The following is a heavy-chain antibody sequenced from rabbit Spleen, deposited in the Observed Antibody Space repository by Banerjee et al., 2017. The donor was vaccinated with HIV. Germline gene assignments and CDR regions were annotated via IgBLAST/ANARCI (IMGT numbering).Heavy chain of an antibody. Sequence: QEQLEESGGGLVKPEGSLTLTCKASGFDLSSYYYMCWVRQAPGKGLEWIACIYTSGSGTTYYASWAKGRFTISKTTSTTVTLQMTSLTAADTATYFCARADSSSYSLTRLDLWGPGTLVTVS. V-gene: IGHV1S45*01. D-gene: IGHD8-1*01. J-gene: IGHJ3*01. CDR2: IYTSGSGTT. CDR1: GFDLSSYYY. CDR3: ARADSSSYSLTRLDL.